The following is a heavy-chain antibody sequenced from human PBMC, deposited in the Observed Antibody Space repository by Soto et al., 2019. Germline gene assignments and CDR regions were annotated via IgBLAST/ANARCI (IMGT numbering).Heavy chain of an antibody. CDR2: IYYSGGT. Sequence: PSETRCLPWIVSSGTLSTYNWSWVRQPPGKGLEWMGYIYYSGGTRYNPSLKSRVTISVDTSKNQFSLKLSSVIAADTAVYYCARSGTSEHDYAFDIWGQGTMVT. V-gene: IGHV4-59*01. CDR3: ARSGTSEHDYAFDI. D-gene: IGHD3-3*01. J-gene: IGHJ3*02. CDR1: SGTLSTYN.